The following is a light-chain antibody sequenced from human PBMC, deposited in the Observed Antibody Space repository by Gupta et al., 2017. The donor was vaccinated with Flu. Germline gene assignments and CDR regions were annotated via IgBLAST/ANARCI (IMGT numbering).Light chain of an antibody. CDR2: GAS. CDR3: QQYSYWPRT. Sequence: EIVLPHSPAPLSVPRGERATLSCSASQSVGSNLAWYQQKPGQAPRLLIYGASTRATGVPARFSGSGSGADFTLTISRLQPEDFAVYYCQQYSYWPRTFGQGTKVEIK. V-gene: IGKV3-15*01. J-gene: IGKJ1*01. CDR1: QSVGSN.